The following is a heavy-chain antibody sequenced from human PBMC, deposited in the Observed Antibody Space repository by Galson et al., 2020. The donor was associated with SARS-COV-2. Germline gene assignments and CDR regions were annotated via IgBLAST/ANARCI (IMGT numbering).Heavy chain of an antibody. D-gene: IGHD1-1*01. Sequence: HGESLKISCKGSGYSFTSYWISWVRQMPGKGLEWMGRIDPSDSYTNYSPSFQGHVTISADKSISTAYLQWGSLKASDPAMYYCARARPPAGTFAPCCHGTLVTVSS. CDR2: IDPSDSYT. J-gene: IGHJ5*02. V-gene: IGHV5-10-1*01. CDR3: ARARPPAGTFAP. CDR1: GYSFTSYW.